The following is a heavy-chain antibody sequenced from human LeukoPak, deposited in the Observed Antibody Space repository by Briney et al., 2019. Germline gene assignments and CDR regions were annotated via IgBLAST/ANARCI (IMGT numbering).Heavy chain of an antibody. CDR2: IYYSGST. J-gene: IGHJ4*02. V-gene: IGHV4-39*01. D-gene: IGHD5-18*01. CDR1: GGSISSSSYY. Sequence: PSETLSLTCTVSGGSISSSSYYWGWIRQPPGKGLEWIGNIYYSGSTYYNPSLKSRATMSVDTSKNQFSLKLSSVTAADTAVYYCARADSYGIYWGQGTLVTVSS. CDR3: ARADSYGIY.